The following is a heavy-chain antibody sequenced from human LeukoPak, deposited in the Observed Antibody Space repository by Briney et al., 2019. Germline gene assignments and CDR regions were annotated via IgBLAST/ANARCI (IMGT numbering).Heavy chain of an antibody. CDR2: MNLDGSEK. J-gene: IGHJ4*02. V-gene: IGHV3-7*01. CDR3: ARDATYCTNGVCYTRFDY. CDR1: GFTFTSHW. Sequence: GGSLRLSCAASGFTFTSHWMSWVRQAPGKGLEWVARMNLDGSEKYYVDSVKGRFTISRDNAKTSLYLEMNSLRAEDTDVYYCARDATYCTNGVCYTRFDYWGQGTLVTVSS. D-gene: IGHD2-8*01.